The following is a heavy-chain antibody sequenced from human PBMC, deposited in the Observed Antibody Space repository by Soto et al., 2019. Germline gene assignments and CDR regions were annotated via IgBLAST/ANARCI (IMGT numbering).Heavy chain of an antibody. CDR1: GFSFSNYA. CDR3: PKGASAGYYYYGMDV. CDR2: ISRNGDST. J-gene: IGHJ6*02. Sequence: GGSLRLSCAASGFSFSNYAMTWVRQAPGKGLQWVSAISRNGDSTYYADSVKGRFTISRDNSKNALLVQMNSLRAEDTAVYYCPKGASAGYYYYGMDVWGQGTTVTVSS. V-gene: IGHV3-23*01. D-gene: IGHD2-15*01.